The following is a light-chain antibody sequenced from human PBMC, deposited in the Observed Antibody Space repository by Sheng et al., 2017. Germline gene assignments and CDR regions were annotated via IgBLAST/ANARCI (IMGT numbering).Light chain of an antibody. CDR3: QHYGNSKWT. CDR1: QSVPDSY. V-gene: IGKV3-20*01. Sequence: EIVLTQSPGTLSLSPGERATLSCRALQSVPDSYLAWYQQKPGQAPRLLIYGASSRAIGIPDRISGSGSGTDFTLTISRLEPEDFAVYYCQHYGNSKWTFGQGTKVEIK. CDR2: GAS. J-gene: IGKJ1*01.